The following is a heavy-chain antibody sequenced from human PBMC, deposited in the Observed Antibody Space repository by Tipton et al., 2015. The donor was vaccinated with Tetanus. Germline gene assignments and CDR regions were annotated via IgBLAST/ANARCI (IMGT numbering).Heavy chain of an antibody. D-gene: IGHD5-18*01. CDR1: GGSISTYY. CDR2: IHHSWST. CDR3: ARQIGDTYGSALDH. Sequence: GLVKPSETLSLICTVSGGSISTYYWSWIRQPSEKGLEWIGYIHHSWSTNYNPSLNSRITISTDTSKNQFSLTVRSVTAADTAVYYCARQIGDTYGSALDHWGQGTLVTVSS. J-gene: IGHJ5*02. V-gene: IGHV4-59*08.